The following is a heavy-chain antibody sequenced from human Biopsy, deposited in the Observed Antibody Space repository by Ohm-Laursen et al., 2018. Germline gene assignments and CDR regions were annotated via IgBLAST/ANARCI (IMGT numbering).Heavy chain of an antibody. CDR2: MIPSSGKT. J-gene: IGHJ5*02. V-gene: IGHV1-8*01. CDR1: GYSFSTYD. CDR3: ARGYSRRVSISEASIYWFDT. D-gene: IGHD6-6*01. Sequence: EASVKVSCKASGYSFSTYDVNWVRQARGQGLEWMGWMIPSSGKTGYAQRFQGRVTLTMNTSISTAYMELSGLRSEDTAVYFCARGYSRRVSISEASIYWFDTWGQGTLVTVSS.